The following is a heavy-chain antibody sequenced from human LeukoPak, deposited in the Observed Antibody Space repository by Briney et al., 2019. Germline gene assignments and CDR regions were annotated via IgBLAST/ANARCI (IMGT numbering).Heavy chain of an antibody. J-gene: IGHJ4*02. Sequence: ASVKVSCKASGYTFIMYGITWVRQAPGQGLEWMGWISAYNGDTNYAQKLQGRVTMTTDTSTSTPYMELRSLTSDDTAVYYCAIGYSAAAGTDYWGQGTLVTVSS. V-gene: IGHV1-18*01. D-gene: IGHD6-13*01. CDR2: ISAYNGDT. CDR3: AIGYSAAAGTDY. CDR1: GYTFIMYG.